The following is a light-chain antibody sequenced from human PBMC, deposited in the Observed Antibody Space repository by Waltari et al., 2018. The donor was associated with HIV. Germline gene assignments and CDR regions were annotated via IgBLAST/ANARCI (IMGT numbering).Light chain of an antibody. Sequence: DIVMTQSPLSLPVTPGEPASISCSSSQSLLHSNGYNYLDWYLQKPGQSPQLLIYLCSPRNSGVPDRFSRRAYGTAFNFTISSLQPEDLATYCCQHTYLTTVTFGPGTNVDF. J-gene: IGKJ3*01. CDR2: LCS. CDR1: QSLLHSNGYNY. V-gene: IGKV2-28*01. CDR3: QHTYLTTVT.